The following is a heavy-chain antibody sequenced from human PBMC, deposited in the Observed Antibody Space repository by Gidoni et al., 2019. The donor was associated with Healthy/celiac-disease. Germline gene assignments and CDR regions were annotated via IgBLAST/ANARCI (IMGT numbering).Heavy chain of an antibody. J-gene: IGHJ5*02. V-gene: IGHV1-24*01. CDR2: FDPEDGET. D-gene: IGHD2-2*02. CDR3: ATVRDIVVVPAAIQGFDP. CDR1: GYTLTELS. Sequence: QVQLVQSGAEVKKPGASVKVSCKVSGYTLTELSMHWVRQAPGKGLEWMGGFDPEDGETIYAQKFQGRVTMTEDTSTDTAYMELSSLRSEDTAVYYCATVRDIVVVPAAIQGFDPWGQGTVVTVSS.